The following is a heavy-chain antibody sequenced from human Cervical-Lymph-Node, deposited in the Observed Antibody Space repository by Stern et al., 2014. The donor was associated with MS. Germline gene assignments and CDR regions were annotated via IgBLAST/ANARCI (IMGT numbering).Heavy chain of an antibody. CDR3: ALGGFGHYFEY. CDR1: GGTFSSSD. V-gene: IGHV1-69*01. J-gene: IGHJ4*02. D-gene: IGHD3-10*01. CDR2: IIPIIGTA. Sequence: QVQLVESGAEVQKPGSSVKVSCRASGGTFSSSDISWVRQAPGQGLEGMGGIIPIIGTANYAQKYQGRVTIPADESTSTAYMELSSLRSEDTAIYYCALGGFGHYFEYRGQGTLVTVSS.